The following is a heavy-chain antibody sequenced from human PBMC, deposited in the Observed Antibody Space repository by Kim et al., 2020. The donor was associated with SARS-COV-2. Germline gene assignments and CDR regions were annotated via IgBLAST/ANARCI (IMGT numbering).Heavy chain of an antibody. D-gene: IGHD2-2*01. V-gene: IGHV3-23*01. Sequence: YAEYVEGRFTISRDNSKNTLFLQMNSLRADDTALYFCAKLVVPSALGYFELWGHGTPVTVSS. CDR3: AKLVVPSALGYFEL. J-gene: IGHJ2*01.